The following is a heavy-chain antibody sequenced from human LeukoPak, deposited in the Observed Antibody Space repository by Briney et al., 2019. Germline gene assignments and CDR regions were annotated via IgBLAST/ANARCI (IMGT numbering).Heavy chain of an antibody. CDR3: ARKGGYRDAFDI. CDR2: IKQDGSEK. Sequence: GGSLRLSCAASGFTFSRYWMSWVRQAPGKGLEWVANIKQDGSEKNYVDSVKGRFTISRDNAKNSLYLQMNSLRAEDTAVYYCARKGGYRDAFDIWGQGTMVTVSS. J-gene: IGHJ3*02. D-gene: IGHD3-16*01. CDR1: GFTFSRYW. V-gene: IGHV3-7*01.